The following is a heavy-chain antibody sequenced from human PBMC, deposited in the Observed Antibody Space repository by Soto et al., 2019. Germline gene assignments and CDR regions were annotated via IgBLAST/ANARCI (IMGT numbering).Heavy chain of an antibody. V-gene: IGHV3-23*01. CDR1: GFTFSSYA. J-gene: IGHJ6*02. CDR2: ISGSGGST. Sequence: EVQLLESGGGLVQPGGSLRLSCAASGFTFSSYAMSWVRQAPGKGLEWVSAISGSGGSTYYADSVKGRFTISRDNSKKTLYLQMSSLRAEDTAVYYCAKVYRVGQPHSYSYGMDVWGQGTTVTVSS. CDR3: AKVYRVGQPHSYSYGMDV. D-gene: IGHD1-26*01.